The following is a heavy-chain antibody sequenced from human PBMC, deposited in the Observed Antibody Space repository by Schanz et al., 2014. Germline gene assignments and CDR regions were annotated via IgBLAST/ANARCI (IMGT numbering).Heavy chain of an antibody. CDR1: GFTFSSYG. D-gene: IGHD7-27*01. Sequence: VQLVESGGGVVQPGRSLRLSCAASGFTFSSYGMHWVRQAPGKGLEWVANIRQEGSEKYYVDSVKGRFTVSRDDAKNSLYLEMTSLRGEDTAVYYCARENLNWEAFDIWGQGTVVTVSS. V-gene: IGHV3-7*03. CDR3: ARENLNWEAFDI. CDR2: IRQEGSEK. J-gene: IGHJ3*02.